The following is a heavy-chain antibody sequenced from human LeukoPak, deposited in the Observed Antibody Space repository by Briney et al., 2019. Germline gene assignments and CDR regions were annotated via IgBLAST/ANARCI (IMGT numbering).Heavy chain of an antibody. CDR3: ARGTASYCTNGVCYGVEAGGVDY. CDR1: GYTFTSYD. CDR2: MNPNSGNT. Sequence: ASVKVSCKASGYTFTSYDINWVRQATGQGLEWMGWMNPNSGNTGYAQKFQGRVTMTRDTSTSTVYMELSSLRSEDTAVYYCARGTASYCTNGVCYGVEAGGVDYWGQGTLVTVSS. J-gene: IGHJ4*02. D-gene: IGHD2-8*01. V-gene: IGHV1-8*01.